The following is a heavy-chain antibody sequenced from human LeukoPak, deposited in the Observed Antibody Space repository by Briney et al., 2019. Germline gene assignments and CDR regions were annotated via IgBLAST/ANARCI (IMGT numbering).Heavy chain of an antibody. D-gene: IGHD4-17*01. CDR1: GYTFTGYY. CDR3: ARGDDYGDYWGLY. CDR2: INPNSGGT. Sequence: ASVKVSCKASGYTFTGYYMHWVRQAPGQGLEWMGWINPNSGGTNYAQKFQGRVTITADKSTSTAYMELSSLRSEDTAVYYCARGDDYGDYWGLYWGQGTLVTVSS. J-gene: IGHJ4*02. V-gene: IGHV1-2*02.